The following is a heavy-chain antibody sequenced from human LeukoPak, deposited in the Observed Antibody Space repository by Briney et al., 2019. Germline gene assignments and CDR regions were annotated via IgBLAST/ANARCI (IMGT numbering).Heavy chain of an antibody. D-gene: IGHD5-18*01. CDR2: ISTSGRTT. CDR1: GFSFSSYG. Sequence: GGSLRHPCAASGFSFSSYGMHWVRQAPGKGLEWVSCISTSGRTTYYADSVKGRFTVSRDNARNSLYLQMNSLRAEDTAVYYCARDGPGYSFDYWGQGTLVTVSS. J-gene: IGHJ4*02. CDR3: ARDGPGYSFDY. V-gene: IGHV3-48*03.